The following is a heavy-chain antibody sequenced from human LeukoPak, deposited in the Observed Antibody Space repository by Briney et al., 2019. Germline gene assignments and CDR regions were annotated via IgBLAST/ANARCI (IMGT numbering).Heavy chain of an antibody. D-gene: IGHD6-13*01. CDR2: ISGSGGST. CDR1: GFTFSSYS. V-gene: IGHV3-23*01. J-gene: IGHJ4*02. CDR3: AKGHEAYSSSWFDY. Sequence: GGSLRLSCAASGFTFSSYSMNWVRQAPGKGLEWVSAISGSGGSTYYADSVKGRFTISRDNSKNTLYLQMNSLRAEDTAVYYCAKGHEAYSSSWFDYWGQGTLVTVSS.